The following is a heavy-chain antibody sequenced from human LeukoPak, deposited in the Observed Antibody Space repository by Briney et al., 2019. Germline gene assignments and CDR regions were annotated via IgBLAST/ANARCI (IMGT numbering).Heavy chain of an antibody. CDR3: ARGLNTMVRGVIPTGYYMDV. V-gene: IGHV4-34*01. CDR2: INHSGST. D-gene: IGHD3-10*01. Sequence: SETLSLTCAVYGGAFKVYYWRSIRQPPGKGLEWIGEINHSGSTNYNPSLKSRVTISVDTSKNQFSLKLSSVTVADTAVYYRARGLNTMVRGVIPTGYYMDVWGKGTTVTVSS. CDR1: GGAFKVYY. J-gene: IGHJ6*03.